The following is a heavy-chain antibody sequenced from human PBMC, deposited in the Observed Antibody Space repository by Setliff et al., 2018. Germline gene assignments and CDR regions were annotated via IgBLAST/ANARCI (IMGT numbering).Heavy chain of an antibody. V-gene: IGHV1-2*02. J-gene: IGHJ6*03. CDR3: ARDGDILTTYYIYYYYMDV. D-gene: IGHD3-9*01. CDR1: GYTFTGYY. CDR2: INPNSGGT. Sequence: EASVKVSCKASGYTFTGYYIHWVRQAPGQGLEYMGWINPNSGGTNYAPKFQGRVTMTRDTSISTVYMEVSRLRSGDTAVYFCARDGDILTTYYIYYYYMDVWGKGTTVTVSS.